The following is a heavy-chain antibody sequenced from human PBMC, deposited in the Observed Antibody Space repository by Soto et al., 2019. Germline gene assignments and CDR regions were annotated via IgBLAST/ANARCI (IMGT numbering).Heavy chain of an antibody. CDR1: GFSLSTSDVG. Sequence: SGPTLVNPTQTLTLTCTFSGFSLSTSDVGVGWIRQPPGKALEWLALIYWDDDKRYSPSLKSRLTITKDTSKNQVVLTMTNMDPVDTAPFSCAHSRYSRSSFDYWGQGALVTVSS. D-gene: IGHD6-6*01. CDR3: AHSRYSRSSFDY. V-gene: IGHV2-5*02. J-gene: IGHJ4*02. CDR2: IYWDDDK.